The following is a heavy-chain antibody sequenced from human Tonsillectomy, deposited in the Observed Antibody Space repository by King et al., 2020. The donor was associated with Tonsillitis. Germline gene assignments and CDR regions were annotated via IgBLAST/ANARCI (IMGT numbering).Heavy chain of an antibody. CDR2: FYQSGSI. Sequence: QLQESGPGLVKPSETLSLTCTVSGYSISSGNYWGWIRQPPGKGLEWIGSFYQSGSIYYNPSLKSRLTISVDTSKNQFSLKLSSVTAADTAVYYCARDRGDYYDSSGYYFSNWFDTWGQGTLVTVSS. J-gene: IGHJ5*02. V-gene: IGHV4-38-2*02. D-gene: IGHD3-22*01. CDR1: GYSISSGNY. CDR3: ARDRGDYYDSSGYYFSNWFDT.